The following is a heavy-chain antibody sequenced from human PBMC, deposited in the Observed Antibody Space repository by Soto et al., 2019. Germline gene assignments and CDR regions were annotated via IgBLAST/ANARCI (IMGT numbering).Heavy chain of an antibody. V-gene: IGHV3-23*01. Sequence: EVQLLESGGGLVQPGGSLRLSCAASGFTFSSYAMSWVRQAPGKGLEWVSAISGSGGSTYYADSVKGRFTISRDNSKNTRYRQMNSVRADDTAVYYCAKGDDMITFGGFSYFDYWGQGTLVTVSA. J-gene: IGHJ4*02. CDR1: GFTFSSYA. CDR2: ISGSGGST. CDR3: AKGDDMITFGGFSYFDY. D-gene: IGHD3-16*01.